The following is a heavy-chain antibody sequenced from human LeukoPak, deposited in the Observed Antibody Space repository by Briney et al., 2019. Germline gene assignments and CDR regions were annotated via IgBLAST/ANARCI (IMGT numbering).Heavy chain of an antibody. Sequence: ASVNVSCKASGYTFTSYDFNWVRQATGQRPEWMGWMSPNSGDTGYAQKFQDRVTMTRNTSISIAYMELSSLRSDDTAVYYCARGPPNWGYDYWGPGTLVTVSS. CDR3: ARGPPNWGYDY. V-gene: IGHV1-8*01. CDR1: GYTFTSYD. D-gene: IGHD7-27*01. CDR2: MSPNSGDT. J-gene: IGHJ4*02.